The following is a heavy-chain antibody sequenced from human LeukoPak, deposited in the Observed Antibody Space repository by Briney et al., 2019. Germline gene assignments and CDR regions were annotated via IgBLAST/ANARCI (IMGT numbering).Heavy chain of an antibody. CDR2: IYSDVRRI. CDR1: GFTFSDYW. J-gene: IGHJ3*02. Sequence: GGSLRLSCAASGFTFSDYWMHWVRQAPGKGLEWVARIYSDVRRIKYADSVKGRFTISRDNAKNSLYLQMNSLRAEDTAVYYCARGDGYYFDAFDIWGQGTMVTVSS. CDR3: ARGDGYYFDAFDI. V-gene: IGHV3-74*03. D-gene: IGHD3-22*01.